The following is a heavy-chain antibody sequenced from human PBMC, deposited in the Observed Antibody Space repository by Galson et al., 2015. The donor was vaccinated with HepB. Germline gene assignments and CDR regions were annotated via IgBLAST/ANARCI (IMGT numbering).Heavy chain of an antibody. D-gene: IGHD3-22*01. CDR3: ARPRYYDSSGYTYWYFDL. CDR1: GYSFTSYW. Sequence: QSGAEVKKPGESLKISCKGSGYSFTSYWIGWVRQMPGKGLEWMGIIYPGDSDTRYSPSFQGQVTISADKSISTAYLQWSSLKASDTAMYYCARPRYYDSSGYTYWYFDLWGRGTLVTVSS. CDR2: IYPGDSDT. V-gene: IGHV5-51*03. J-gene: IGHJ2*01.